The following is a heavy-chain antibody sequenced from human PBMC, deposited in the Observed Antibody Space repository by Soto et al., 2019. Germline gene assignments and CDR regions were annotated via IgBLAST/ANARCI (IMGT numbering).Heavy chain of an antibody. Sequence: PSETLSLTCTVSGGSISRSSYSWGWIRQPPGKGLEWIGTIYYSGSTYYNPSLKSRVTISVDTSKNQFSLKLSSVTAADTAVYYCATRQGGSYNWFDPWGQGTPVTVS. CDR3: ATRQGGSYNWFDP. V-gene: IGHV4-39*01. D-gene: IGHD2-15*01. CDR2: IYYSGST. CDR1: GGSISRSSYS. J-gene: IGHJ5*02.